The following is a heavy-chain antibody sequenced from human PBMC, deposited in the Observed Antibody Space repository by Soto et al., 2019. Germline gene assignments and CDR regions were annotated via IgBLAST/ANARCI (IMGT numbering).Heavy chain of an antibody. CDR2: IYYSGST. CDR3: ARDVQYYDILTGYRYYYYGMDV. J-gene: IGHJ6*02. CDR1: GGSVSSGSYY. Sequence: ASETLSLTCTVSGGSVSSGSYYWSWIRQPPGTGLEWIGYIYYSGSTNYNPSLKSRVTISVDTSKNQFSLKLSSVTAADTAVYYCARDVQYYDILTGYRYYYYGMDVWGQGTTVT. V-gene: IGHV4-61*01. D-gene: IGHD3-9*01.